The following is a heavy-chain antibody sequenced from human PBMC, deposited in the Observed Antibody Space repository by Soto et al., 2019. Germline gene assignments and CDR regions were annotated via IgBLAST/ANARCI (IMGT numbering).Heavy chain of an antibody. J-gene: IGHJ5*02. CDR2: INTDGSNT. V-gene: IGHV3-74*01. Sequence: PGVSLRLSCAASGLTFNRYWMHWVRHAPGKGLVWVSHINTDGSNTNYADSVKGRFTISRDNAKSTLFLQMNSLRDEDTAVYYCAREFCSGGNCYTYYGDPWGQGIPVTVSS. CDR3: AREFCSGGNCYTYYGDP. D-gene: IGHD2-15*01. CDR1: GLTFNRYW.